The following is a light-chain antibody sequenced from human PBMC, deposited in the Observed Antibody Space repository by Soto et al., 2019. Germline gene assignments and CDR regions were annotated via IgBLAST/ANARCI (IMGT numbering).Light chain of an antibody. J-gene: IGKJ3*01. CDR3: QQYCTSPLI. CDR2: GAD. V-gene: IGKV3-20*01. Sequence: EIVLTQSPGTLSLSPGEGATLSCRASENVYINSLAWYQQKPGQPPRLLIYGADTRASAVPDRFSGSGSGAELDLHVTGLEPEDFAVYYCQQYCTSPLIFGPRTRVD. CDR1: ENVYINS.